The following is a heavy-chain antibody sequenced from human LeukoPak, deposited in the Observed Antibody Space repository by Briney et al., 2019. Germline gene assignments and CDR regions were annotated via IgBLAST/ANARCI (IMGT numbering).Heavy chain of an antibody. V-gene: IGHV3-23*01. D-gene: IGHD3-10*01. CDR2: ISGSGGST. CDR1: GFTFSSYG. CDR3: AKHGSGSLRYYYYYMDV. Sequence: QPGGTLRLSCAASGFTFSSYGMSWVRQAPGKGLEWVSAISGSGGSTYYAASVKGRFTISRDNSKNTLYLQMNSLRAEDTAVYYCAKHGSGSLRYYYYYMDVWGKGTTVTISS. J-gene: IGHJ6*03.